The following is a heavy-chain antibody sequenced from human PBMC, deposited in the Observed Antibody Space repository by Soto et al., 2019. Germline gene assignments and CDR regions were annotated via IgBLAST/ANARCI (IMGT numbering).Heavy chain of an antibody. J-gene: IGHJ4*02. CDR3: ANSPRENDYVAFPESLYFDY. CDR2: ISGSGGST. CDR1: GFTFSSYA. D-gene: IGHD3-16*01. Sequence: GGSLRLSCAASGFTFSSYAMRWVRQAPGKGLEWVSAISGSGGSTYYADSVKGRFTISRDNSKNTLYLQMNSLRAEDPAVYYGANSPRENDYVAFPESLYFDYWGQGTLVTVSS. V-gene: IGHV3-23*01.